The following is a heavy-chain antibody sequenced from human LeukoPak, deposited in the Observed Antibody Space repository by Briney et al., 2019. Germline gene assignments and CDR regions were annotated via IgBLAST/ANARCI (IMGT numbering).Heavy chain of an antibody. J-gene: IGHJ4*02. CDR3: ARRLRIAAAASFDY. CDR1: GGSISSSSYY. D-gene: IGHD6-13*01. CDR2: IYYSGST. V-gene: IGHV4-39*01. Sequence: ASETLSLTCTVSGGSISSSSYYWGWIRQPPGKGLEWIGSIYYSGSTYYNPSLKSRVTISVDTSKNQFSLKLSSVTAADTAVYYCARRLRIAAAASFDYWGQGTLVTVSS.